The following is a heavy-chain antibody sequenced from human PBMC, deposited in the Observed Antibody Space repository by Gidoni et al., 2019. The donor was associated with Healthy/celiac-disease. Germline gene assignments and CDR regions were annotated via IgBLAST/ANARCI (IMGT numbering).Heavy chain of an antibody. D-gene: IGHD3-22*01. Sequence: EVQLLESGGGLVQPGGSLSLSCAASGFTFSSYAMSWVRQAPGKGLEWVSAISGSGGSTYYADSVKGRFTISRDNSKNTLYLQMNSLRAEDTAVYYCAKEAYYYDSSGYHAFDIWGQGTMVTVSS. CDR2: ISGSGGST. CDR3: AKEAYYYDSSGYHAFDI. CDR1: GFTFSSYA. V-gene: IGHV3-23*01. J-gene: IGHJ3*02.